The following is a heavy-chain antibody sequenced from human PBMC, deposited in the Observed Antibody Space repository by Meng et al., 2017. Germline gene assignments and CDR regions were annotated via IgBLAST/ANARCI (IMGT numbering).Heavy chain of an antibody. D-gene: IGHD3-22*01. CDR2: ISYDGSNK. V-gene: IGHV3-30*01. Sequence: GGSLRLSCAASGFTFSSYAMHWVRQAPGKGLEWVAVISYDGSNKYYADSVKGRFTISRDNSKNTLYLQMNSLRAEDTAVYYCARDPNYYDSSGYYYFRGGYYYGMDVWGQGTTVTVSS. CDR3: ARDPNYYDSSGYYYFRGGYYYGMDV. J-gene: IGHJ6*02. CDR1: GFTFSSYA.